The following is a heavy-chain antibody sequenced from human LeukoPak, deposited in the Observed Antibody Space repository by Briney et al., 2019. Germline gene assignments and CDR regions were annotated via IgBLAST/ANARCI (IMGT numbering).Heavy chain of an antibody. D-gene: IGHD2-2*01. J-gene: IGHJ6*02. CDR1: GYTFTSYD. CDR3: ARAGYCSSTSCYAVGYYHYYGMDV. Sequence: ASVKVSCKASGYTFTSYDINWVRQATGQGLEWMGWMNPNSGNTGYAQKFQGRVTMTRNTSISTAYMELSSLRSEDTAVYCCARAGYCSSTSCYAVGYYHYYGMDVWGQGTTVTVSS. CDR2: MNPNSGNT. V-gene: IGHV1-8*01.